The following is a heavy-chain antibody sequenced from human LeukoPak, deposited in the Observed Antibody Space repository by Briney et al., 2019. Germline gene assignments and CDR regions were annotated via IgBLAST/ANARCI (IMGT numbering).Heavy chain of an antibody. D-gene: IGHD2-2*01. CDR2: ISGSGGST. CDR1: GFTFSSHA. V-gene: IGHV3-23*01. CDR3: AKDLIYCSSTSCYEPGGYYYVY. J-gene: IGHJ4*02. Sequence: PGGSLRLSCAASGFTFSSHAMSWVRQAPGKGLEWVSAISGSGGSTYYADSVKGRFTISRDNSKNTLYLQMNSLRAEDTAVYYCAKDLIYCSSTSCYEPGGYYYVYWGQGTLVTVSS.